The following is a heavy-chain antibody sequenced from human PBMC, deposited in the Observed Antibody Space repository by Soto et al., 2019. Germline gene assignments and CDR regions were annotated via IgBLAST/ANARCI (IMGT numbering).Heavy chain of an antibody. CDR1: GGSVSSSSHY. V-gene: IGHV4-61*01. D-gene: IGHD1-26*01. J-gene: IGHJ4*02. CDR2: IYYSGST. Sequence: SETLSLTCTVSGGSVSSSSHYWSWIRQPPGKGLEWIGYIYYSGSTNYNSSLKSRVTISVDTSKNQFSLNLTSVTAADTAVYYLATDLREWEVCPLDYWGQGMLVTVSS. CDR3: ATDLREWEVCPLDY.